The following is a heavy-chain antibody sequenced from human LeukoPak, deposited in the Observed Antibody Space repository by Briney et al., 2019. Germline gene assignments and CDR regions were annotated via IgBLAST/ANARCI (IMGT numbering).Heavy chain of an antibody. D-gene: IGHD2-15*01. Sequence: SETLSLTCTVSGYSISSGYYWSWIRQPPGKGLEWIGYIYYSGSTNYNPSLKSRVTISVDTSKNQFSLKLTSVTAADTAVYYCAREPDCSTGSCYGIDCWGQGTLVTVSS. CDR1: GYSISSGYY. J-gene: IGHJ4*02. CDR2: IYYSGST. CDR3: AREPDCSTGSCYGIDC. V-gene: IGHV4-61*01.